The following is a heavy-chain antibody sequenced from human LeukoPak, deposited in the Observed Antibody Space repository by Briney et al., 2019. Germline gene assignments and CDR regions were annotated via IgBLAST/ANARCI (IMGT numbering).Heavy chain of an antibody. J-gene: IGHJ4*02. CDR2: INHSGST. CDR3: ARGRDDRRNYYGSGHTHLDY. D-gene: IGHD3-10*01. CDR1: GGSFSGYY. Sequence: PSETLSLTCAVYGGSFSGYYWSWIRQPPGKGLEWIGEINHSGSTNYNPSLKSRVTISVDTSKNQFSLKLSSVTAADTAVYYCARGRDDRRNYYGSGHTHLDYWGQGTLVTVSS. V-gene: IGHV4-34*01.